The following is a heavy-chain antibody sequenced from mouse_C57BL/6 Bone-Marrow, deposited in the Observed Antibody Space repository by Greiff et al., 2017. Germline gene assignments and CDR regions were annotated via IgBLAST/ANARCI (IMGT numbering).Heavy chain of an antibody. CDR2: IYPGSGST. Sequence: QVQLKQPGAELVKPGASVKMSCKASGYTFTSYWITWVKQRPGQGLEWIGDIYPGSGSTNYNEKFKSKATLTVDTSSSTAYMQLSSLTSEDSAVYYCARKVYYGLYFDYWGQGTTLTVSS. D-gene: IGHD2-1*01. CDR1: GYTFTSYW. CDR3: ARKVYYGLYFDY. V-gene: IGHV1-55*01. J-gene: IGHJ2*01.